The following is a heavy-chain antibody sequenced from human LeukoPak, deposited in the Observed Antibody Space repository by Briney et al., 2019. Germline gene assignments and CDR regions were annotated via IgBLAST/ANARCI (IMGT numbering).Heavy chain of an antibody. D-gene: IGHD3-22*01. CDR3: ARERGYYDSSGSFDY. V-gene: IGHV1-69*13. CDR1: GGTFRSYA. J-gene: IGHJ4*02. Sequence: SVKVSCKASGGTFRSYAISWVRQAPGQGLEWMGGIIPIFGTANYAQKFQGRVTITADESTSTAYMELSSLRSEDTAVYYCARERGYYDSSGSFDYWGQGTLVTVSS. CDR2: IIPIFGTA.